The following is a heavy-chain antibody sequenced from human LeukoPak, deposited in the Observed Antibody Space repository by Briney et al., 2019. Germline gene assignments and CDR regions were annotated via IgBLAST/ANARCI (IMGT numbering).Heavy chain of an antibody. J-gene: IGHJ4*02. CDR1: GGSISSYY. CDR3: AKRRLDYFDY. D-gene: IGHD5-12*01. Sequence: SETLSLTCTVSGGSISSYYWSWIRQPPGKGLEWIGYIYYSGSTYYNPSLKSRVTISVDTSRNQFSLKLSSVTAADTAVYYCAKRRLDYFDYWGQGTLVTVSS. V-gene: IGHV4-59*06. CDR2: IYYSGST.